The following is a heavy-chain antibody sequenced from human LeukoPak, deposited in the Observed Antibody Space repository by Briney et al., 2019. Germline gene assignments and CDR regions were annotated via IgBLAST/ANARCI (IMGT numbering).Heavy chain of an antibody. V-gene: IGHV4-39*01. CDR1: GGSISSSSYY. CDR2: IYYSGST. D-gene: IGHD3-22*01. CDR3: ASPLPDYYDSSGYYPFDY. Sequence: SETLSLTCTVSGGSISSSSYYWGWIRQPPGKGLEWIGSIYYSGSTYYNPSLKSRVTISVDTSKNQFSLKLSSVTAADTAVYYCASPLPDYYDSSGYYPFDYWGQGTLVTVPS. J-gene: IGHJ4*02.